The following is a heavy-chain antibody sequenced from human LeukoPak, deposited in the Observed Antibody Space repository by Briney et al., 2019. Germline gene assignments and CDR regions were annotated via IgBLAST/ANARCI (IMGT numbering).Heavy chain of an antibody. CDR3: ARGYGAYGLFGD. CDR1: VFTFSAYW. Sequence: PGGSLRLSCEASVFTFSAYWMSWVRQAPGKGLEWVANIKPDGIKTYYVDSVKGRFTISRDDAKNSLYLQMSGLRAEDTAVYYCARGYGAYGLFGDWVQGTLVTVSS. D-gene: IGHD4-17*01. V-gene: IGHV3-7*04. J-gene: IGHJ4*01. CDR2: IKPDGIKT.